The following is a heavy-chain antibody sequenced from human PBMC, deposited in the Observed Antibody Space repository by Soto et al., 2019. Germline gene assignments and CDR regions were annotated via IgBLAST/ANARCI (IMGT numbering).Heavy chain of an antibody. CDR3: ARLLFGAANWFDP. Sequence: QVQLQESGPGLVKPSETLSLTCTVSGGSISSYYWSWIRQPPGKGLEWIGYIYYSGSTNYNPSLKSRVPISVDTSKNQFSLELSSVTAAATAVYYCARLLFGAANWFDPWGQGPLVTVSS. D-gene: IGHD3-10*01. CDR1: GGSISSYY. J-gene: IGHJ5*02. V-gene: IGHV4-59*01. CDR2: IYYSGST.